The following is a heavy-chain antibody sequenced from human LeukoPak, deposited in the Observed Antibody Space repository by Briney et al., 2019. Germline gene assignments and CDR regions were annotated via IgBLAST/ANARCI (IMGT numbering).Heavy chain of an antibody. J-gene: IGHJ6*02. CDR1: GFPFSSHW. CDR3: ARDRANYYYYYGMDV. CDR2: IKQDGSEK. V-gene: IGHV3-7*01. Sequence: GALGLSLAASGFPFSSHWMGWGRPAPGKGLEGGANIKQDGSEKYYVDSVKGRFTISRDNAKNSLYLQMNSLRAEDTAVYYCARDRANYYYYYGMDVWGQGTTVTVSS.